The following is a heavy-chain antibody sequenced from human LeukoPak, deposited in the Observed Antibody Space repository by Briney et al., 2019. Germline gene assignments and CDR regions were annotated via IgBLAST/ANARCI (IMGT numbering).Heavy chain of an antibody. V-gene: IGHV4-59*11. Sequence: SETLSLTCSVSGASISDHYGGWVRQPPGKGLEWIGYIFFSGTTDYNPSLRGRVTISVDTSKNQFSLRLSSVTAADTAVYYCATTMGFYYMDVWGKGTTVTISS. J-gene: IGHJ6*03. CDR2: IFFSGTT. D-gene: IGHD3-10*01. CDR1: GASISDHY. CDR3: ATTMGFYYMDV.